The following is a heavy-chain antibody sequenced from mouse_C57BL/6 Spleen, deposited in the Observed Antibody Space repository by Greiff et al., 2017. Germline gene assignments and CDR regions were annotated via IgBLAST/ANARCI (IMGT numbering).Heavy chain of an antibody. V-gene: IGHV1-69*01. CDR1: GYTFTSYW. CDR3: ARSGDYDPYGYLDV. J-gene: IGHJ1*03. D-gene: IGHD2-4*01. CDR2: IEPSDSYT. Sequence: QVQLQQPGAELVMPGASVKLSCKASGYTFTSYWMHWVKQRPGQGLEWIGEIEPSDSYTNYNQKFKGKSTLTVAKSSSTAYLQLSSLTSEDSAVYYCARSGDYDPYGYLDVWGTETTVTVSS.